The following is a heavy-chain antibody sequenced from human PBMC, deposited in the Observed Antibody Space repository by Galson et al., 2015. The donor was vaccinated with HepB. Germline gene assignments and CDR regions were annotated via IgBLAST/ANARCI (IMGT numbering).Heavy chain of an antibody. CDR3: ARGWEITMVQGDIIKGWFDP. Sequence: SVKVSCKASGYTFSNNDINWVRQATGRGLEWMGWMNPNSGNTGYAQKFQGRVTMTRNTSINTAYMELSSLRSEDTAVYYCARGWEITMVQGDIIKGWFDPWGQGTLVTVSS. V-gene: IGHV1-8*01. J-gene: IGHJ5*02. D-gene: IGHD3-10*01. CDR1: GYTFSNND. CDR2: MNPNSGNT.